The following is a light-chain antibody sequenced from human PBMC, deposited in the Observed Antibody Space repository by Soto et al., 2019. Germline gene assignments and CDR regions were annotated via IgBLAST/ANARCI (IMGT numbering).Light chain of an antibody. CDR1: QSVSS. J-gene: IGKJ1*01. V-gene: IGKV3-20*01. CDR3: QQYGGSPPT. CDR2: GAS. Sequence: EIGLTQSPGTLSLSQGERATLSCRASQSVSSIAWYQQKPGQAPRLLIYGASSRAAGIPDRFSASGSWTDFTLTISRLEPEDSAVFYCQQYGGSPPTFGQGTKVDIK.